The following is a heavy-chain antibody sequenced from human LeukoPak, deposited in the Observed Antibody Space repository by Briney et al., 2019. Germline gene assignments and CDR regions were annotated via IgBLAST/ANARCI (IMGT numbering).Heavy chain of an antibody. CDR1: GFTLSDYW. Sequence: GGSLRLSCAASGFTLSDYWMKWVRQAPRQGREWVANIKQDGSDIHYVDSVKGRFTISRDNAKNSLYLQMNSLRVEDTAVYYCARVNKENDYKGLYRWNDYWGQVTLVTVSS. CDR2: IKQDGSDI. V-gene: IGHV3-7*01. D-gene: IGHD3-16*01. CDR3: ARVNKENDYKGLYRWNDY. J-gene: IGHJ4*02.